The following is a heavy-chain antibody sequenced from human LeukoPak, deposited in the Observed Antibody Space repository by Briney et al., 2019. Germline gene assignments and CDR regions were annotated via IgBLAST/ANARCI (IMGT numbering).Heavy chain of an antibody. CDR3: ARSPASEYCSGGSCYSVFDC. V-gene: IGHV1-8*01. D-gene: IGHD2-15*01. CDR1: GYAFTSYD. J-gene: IGHJ4*02. CDR2: MNPNSGNT. Sequence: ASVKVSCKASGYAFTSYDINWVRQATGQGLEWMGWMNPNSGNTGYAQKFQGRVTMTRNTSISTAYMELSSLRSEDTAVYYCARSPASEYCSGGSCYSVFDCWGQGTLVTVSS.